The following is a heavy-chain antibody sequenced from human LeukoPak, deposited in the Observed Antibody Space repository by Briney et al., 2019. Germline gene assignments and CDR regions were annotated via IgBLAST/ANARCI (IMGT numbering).Heavy chain of an antibody. CDR2: ISGSGGST. V-gene: IGHV3-23*01. CDR3: AKRSNFWTGYLDY. D-gene: IGHD3/OR15-3a*01. CDR1: GFTFSSYA. J-gene: IGHJ4*02. Sequence: PGGSLRLSCAASGFTFSSYAMSWVRQAPGKGLEWVSLISGSGGSTYYADSVKGRFTISRDNSKNTLYLQMNSLRTEDTAVYYCAKRSNFWTGYLDYWGQGTLVTVSS.